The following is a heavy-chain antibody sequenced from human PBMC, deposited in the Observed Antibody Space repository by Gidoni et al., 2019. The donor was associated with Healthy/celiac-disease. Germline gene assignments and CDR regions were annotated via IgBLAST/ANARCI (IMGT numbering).Heavy chain of an antibody. CDR1: GFPFSRSA. V-gene: IGHV3-30-3*01. CDR2: ISYDGSNK. J-gene: IGHJ6*02. Sequence: QVQLVESGGGVVQPGRSLRLPCAASGFPFSRSAMHWVRQAPGKGLEWVAVISYDGSNKYYADSVKGRFTISRDNSKNTLYLQMNSLRAEDTAVYYCARDHGVVVPLYGMDVWGQGTTVTVSS. CDR3: ARDHGVVVPLYGMDV. D-gene: IGHD2-2*01.